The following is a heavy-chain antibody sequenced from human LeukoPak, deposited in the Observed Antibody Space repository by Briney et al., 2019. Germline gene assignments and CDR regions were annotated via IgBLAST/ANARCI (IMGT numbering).Heavy chain of an antibody. V-gene: IGHV3-7*01. CDR3: ARLIGDRTIYDY. CDR1: GFTFRTYW. Sequence: GGSLRLSCAASGFTFRTYWMSWVREAPGKGLEWVASINQGGSETYYVESVKGRFTISRDNAMNSFFLQMNSLRAEDTAVYYCARLIGDRTIYDYWGQGTLVTVSS. CDR2: INQGGSET. D-gene: IGHD6-6*01. J-gene: IGHJ4*02.